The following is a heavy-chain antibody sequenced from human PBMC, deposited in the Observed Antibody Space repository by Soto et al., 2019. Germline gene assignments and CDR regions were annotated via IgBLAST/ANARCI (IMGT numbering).Heavy chain of an antibody. CDR3: ARDDYGDCD. CDR2: ISAYNGNT. CDR1: GYTITSYG. V-gene: IGHV1-18*01. J-gene: IGHJ3*01. D-gene: IGHD4-17*01. Sequence: ASVKVSCQAAGYTITSYGISWVRKAPGQGLEWMGWISAYNGNTNYAQKLQGRVTMTTDTSTSTAYMELRSLRSDDTAVYYCARDDYGDCDWGQGTMVTVSS.